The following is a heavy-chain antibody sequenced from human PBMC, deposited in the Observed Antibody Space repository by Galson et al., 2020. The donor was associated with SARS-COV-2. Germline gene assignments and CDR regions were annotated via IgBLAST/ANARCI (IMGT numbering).Heavy chain of an antibody. D-gene: IGHD3-9*01. J-gene: IGHJ4*02. Sequence: ASVKVSCKTSDNIFATYGLSWVRQAPGQGLEWMGWINVYRGDTNYAQKLQDRFTMTTDTSTGTAHRELRRLTSDDTAVYYCARDLTGRAVFDYWGQGTLVSVSA. V-gene: IGHV1-18*01. CDR1: DNIFATYG. CDR2: INVYRGDT. CDR3: ARDLTGRAVFDY.